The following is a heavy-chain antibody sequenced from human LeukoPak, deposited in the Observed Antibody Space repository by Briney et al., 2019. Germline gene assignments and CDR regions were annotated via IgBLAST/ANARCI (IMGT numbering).Heavy chain of an antibody. CDR2: ISNSGST. CDR3: ARVRYDSSGSTAFDI. CDR1: GGSISSYS. Sequence: PSETLSLTCTVSGGSISSYSWTWIRQPPGKGLECIGYISNSGSTNYNPSLKSRVTISVDTSKNQFSLKLSSVTAADTAVYYCARVRYDSSGSTAFDIWGHGTMVTVSS. D-gene: IGHD3-22*01. V-gene: IGHV4-59*01. J-gene: IGHJ3*02.